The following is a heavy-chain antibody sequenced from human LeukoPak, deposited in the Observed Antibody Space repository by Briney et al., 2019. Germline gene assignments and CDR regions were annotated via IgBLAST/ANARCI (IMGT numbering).Heavy chain of an antibody. CDR2: IQISGNT. D-gene: IGHD6-19*01. V-gene: IGHV4-4*07. CDR1: GGSINNYY. Sequence: SETLSLTCTVSGGSINNYYWSWIRQPPGKGLEWIGRIQISGNTNYNPSLKSRATMSVDTSKNQFSLKLTSVTAADTAVYYCASGGVAGRWPLDYWGQGTLVTVSS. CDR3: ASGGVAGRWPLDY. J-gene: IGHJ4*02.